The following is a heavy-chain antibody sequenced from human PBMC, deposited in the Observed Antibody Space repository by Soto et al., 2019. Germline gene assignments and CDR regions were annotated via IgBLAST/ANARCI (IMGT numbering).Heavy chain of an antibody. CDR3: ARGTSGDYEGYYYYGMDV. CDR2: IIPIFGTA. CDR1: GGTFSSYA. Sequence: QVQLVQSGAEVKKPGSSVKVSCKASGGTFSSYAISWVRQAPGQGLEWMGGIIPIFGTANYAQKFQGRVTITADESTSTAYMELSSLRAEDTAVYYCARGTSGDYEGYYYYGMDVWGQGTTVTVSS. V-gene: IGHV1-69*01. J-gene: IGHJ6*02. D-gene: IGHD4-17*01.